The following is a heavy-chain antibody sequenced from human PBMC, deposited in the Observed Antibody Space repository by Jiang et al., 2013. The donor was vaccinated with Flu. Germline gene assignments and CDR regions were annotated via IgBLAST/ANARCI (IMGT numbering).Heavy chain of an antibody. CDR1: GYTFTNYA. Sequence: QSGSELKKPGASVKVSCKASGYTFTNYAINWMRQAPGQGLEWMGWINTNTGNPRYGQGFTGRFVFSLDTSVTTAYLEISSLQAEDTAVYYCARAGRPGGTGWYDYFEYWGQGTLVTVSS. CDR2: INTNTGNP. CDR3: ARAGRPGGTGWYDYFEY. D-gene: IGHD6-19*01. V-gene: IGHV7-4-1*02. J-gene: IGHJ4*02.